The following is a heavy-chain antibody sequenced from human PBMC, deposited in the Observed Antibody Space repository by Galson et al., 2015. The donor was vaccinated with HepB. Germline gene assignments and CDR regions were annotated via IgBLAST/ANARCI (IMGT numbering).Heavy chain of an antibody. J-gene: IGHJ4*02. CDR2: ISWDRSST. Sequence: PGKGLEWVSLISWDRSSTYYADSVKGRFAISRDNRKNSLYLQMNSLRAEDTGLYYCAKDIRGDVSSAGGPYFHYWGQGTLVTVSS. CDR3: AKDIRGDVSSAGGPYFHY. V-gene: IGHV3-43D*04. D-gene: IGHD5-24*01.